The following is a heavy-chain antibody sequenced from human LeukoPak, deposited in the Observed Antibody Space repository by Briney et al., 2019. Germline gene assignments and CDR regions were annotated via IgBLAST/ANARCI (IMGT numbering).Heavy chain of an antibody. Sequence: AETLSLTCTVSGGSISSYHWNWIRQPPGKGLEWIGYIYYSGSTTYNPSLKSRVPISVDTSKNQFSLKLSSVTAADTAVYFCARQLRGEAVAGHLQPFDYWGQGTLVTVSS. D-gene: IGHD6-19*01. J-gene: IGHJ4*02. V-gene: IGHV4-59*08. CDR3: ARQLRGEAVAGHLQPFDY. CDR1: GGSISSYH. CDR2: IYYSGST.